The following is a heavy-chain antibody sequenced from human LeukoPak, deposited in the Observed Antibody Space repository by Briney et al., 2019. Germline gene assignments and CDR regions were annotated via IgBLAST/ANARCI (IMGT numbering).Heavy chain of an antibody. CDR1: GYTFTGYY. D-gene: IGHD3-22*01. CDR3: ASSPYYYDSSGYYSAESHDY. Sequence: ASVNVSCKASGYTFTGYYMHWVRQAPGQGLEWMGWINPNSGGTNYAQKFQGRVTMTRDTSISTAYMEPSRLRSDDTAVYYCASSPYYYDSSGYYSAESHDYWGQGTLATVSS. J-gene: IGHJ4*02. V-gene: IGHV1-2*02. CDR2: INPNSGGT.